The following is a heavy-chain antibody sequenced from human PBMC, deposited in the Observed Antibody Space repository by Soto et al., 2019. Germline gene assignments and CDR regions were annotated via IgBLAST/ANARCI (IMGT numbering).Heavy chain of an antibody. CDR2: ISHDGSNK. J-gene: IGHJ6*02. CDR1: GFTFSSYG. CDR3: AKGSRGDYYGMDV. V-gene: IGHV3-30*18. Sequence: GGSLRLSCAASGFTFSSYGMHWVRQAPGKGLEGVAVISHDGSNKYYADSVKGRFTISRDNSKNTLYLQMNSLRAEDTAVYYCAKGSRGDYYGMDVWGQGTTVTVSS.